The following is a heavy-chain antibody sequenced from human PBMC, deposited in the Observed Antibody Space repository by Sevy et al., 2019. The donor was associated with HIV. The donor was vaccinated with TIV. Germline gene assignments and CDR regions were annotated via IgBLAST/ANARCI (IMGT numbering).Heavy chain of an antibody. D-gene: IGHD4-17*01. Sequence: GGSLRLSCAASGFTFSSSAMSWVRQAPGKGLAWVSVISDSGGNTYYADSVKGRFTISRDNSKNTVYLQMNSLRVEDAAVYYCAKPVSYGDYGGLVHWGQGTLVTVSS. CDR1: GFTFSSSA. CDR2: ISDSGGNT. J-gene: IGHJ4*02. V-gene: IGHV3-23*01. CDR3: AKPVSYGDYGGLVH.